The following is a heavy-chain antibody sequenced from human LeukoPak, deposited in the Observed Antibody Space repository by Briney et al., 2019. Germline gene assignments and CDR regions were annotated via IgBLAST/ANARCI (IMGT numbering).Heavy chain of an antibody. CDR1: GYTFTGYY. CDR2: INRNSGGT. Sequence: ASVKVSCKASGYTFTGYYIHWVRQAPGQGLEWMGWINRNSGGTNYAQKFQGRVTMTRDTSISTASMALSRLRSADTAVYYCARDRYCSSTSCDAEYFQHWGQGTLVTVSS. J-gene: IGHJ1*01. V-gene: IGHV1-2*02. D-gene: IGHD2-2*01. CDR3: ARDRYCSSTSCDAEYFQH.